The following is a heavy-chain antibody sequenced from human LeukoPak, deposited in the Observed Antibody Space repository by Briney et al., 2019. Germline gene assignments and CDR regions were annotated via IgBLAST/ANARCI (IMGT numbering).Heavy chain of an antibody. J-gene: IGHJ2*01. V-gene: IGHV4-30-2*01. CDR2: ISHGGTT. CDR1: GGSISSGDYY. CDR3: ARRAGYDILTGYYAGYWYFDL. Sequence: SETLSLTCTVSGGSISSGDYYWSWIRQPPGKGLEWIGYISHGGTTYYNPSLKSRVTISVDRSKNQFSLKLSSVTAADTAVYYCARRAGYDILTGYYAGYWYFDLWGRGTLVTVSS. D-gene: IGHD3-9*01.